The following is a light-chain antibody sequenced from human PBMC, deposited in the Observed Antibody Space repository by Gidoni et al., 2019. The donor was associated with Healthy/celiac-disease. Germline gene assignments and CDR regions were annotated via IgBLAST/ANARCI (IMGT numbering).Light chain of an antibody. CDR2: DVS. Sequence: QSVTISCTGTSSDVGGYHYVSWYQQHPGKAPKLMISDVSKRPSGVPDRFSGSKSGNTASLTIAGLQGEEEADYYCCSYAGTYTSFWVFGGGTKLTVL. CDR3: CSYAGTYTSFWV. V-gene: IGLV2-11*01. J-gene: IGLJ3*02. CDR1: SSDVGGYHY.